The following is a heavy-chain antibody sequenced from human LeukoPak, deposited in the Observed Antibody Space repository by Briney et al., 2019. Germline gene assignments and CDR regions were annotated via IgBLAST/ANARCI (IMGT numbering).Heavy chain of an antibody. CDR3: AKEYSIRGGFDY. D-gene: IGHD3-10*01. Sequence: GGSLRLSCAASGFTFDEYGMHWVRQAPGKGLEWVSGISWNSGSIGYADSVKGRFTISRDNAKNSLYLQMNSLRAEDTALYYCAKEYSIRGGFDYWGQGTLVTVSS. CDR1: GFTFDEYG. CDR2: ISWNSGSI. V-gene: IGHV3-9*01. J-gene: IGHJ4*02.